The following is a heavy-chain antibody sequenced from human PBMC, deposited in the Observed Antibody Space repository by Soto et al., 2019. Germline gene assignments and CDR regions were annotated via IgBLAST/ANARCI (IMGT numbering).Heavy chain of an antibody. CDR3: ARETLLWFGETQNWFDP. Sequence: GGSLRLSCAASGFTFSSYGMHWVRQAPGKGLEWVAVIWYDGSNKYYADSVKGRFTISRDNSKNTLYLQMNSLRAEDTAVYYCARETLLWFGETQNWFDPWGQGTLVTVSS. D-gene: IGHD3-10*01. CDR2: IWYDGSNK. CDR1: GFTFSSYG. J-gene: IGHJ5*02. V-gene: IGHV3-33*01.